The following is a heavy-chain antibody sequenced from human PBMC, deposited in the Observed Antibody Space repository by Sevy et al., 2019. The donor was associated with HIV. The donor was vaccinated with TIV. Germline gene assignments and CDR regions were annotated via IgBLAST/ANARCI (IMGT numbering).Heavy chain of an antibody. CDR1: GFSFDSYG. D-gene: IGHD6-13*01. J-gene: IGHJ5*02. Sequence: GGSLRLSCAVSGFSFDSYGMTWVRQAPGKGLEWVSAISGSGTRTYYADSVKGRFTISRDNAKNSLYLQMNSLRAEDTAVYYCARAYSSSWSPVNWFDPWGQGTLVTVSS. CDR2: ISGSGTRT. CDR3: ARAYSSSWSPVNWFDP. V-gene: IGHV3-21*01.